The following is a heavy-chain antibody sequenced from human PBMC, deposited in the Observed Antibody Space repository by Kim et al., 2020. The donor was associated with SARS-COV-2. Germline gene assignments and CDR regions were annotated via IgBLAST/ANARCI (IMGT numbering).Heavy chain of an antibody. CDR3: ARGRSTTVVSSWDY. D-gene: IGHD4-17*01. CDR1: GFTFDDYG. V-gene: IGHV3-20*01. Sequence: GGSLRLSCAASGFTFDDYGMSWVRQAPGKGLEWVSGINWNGGSTGYADSVKGRFTISRDNAKNSLYLQMNSLRAEDTALYHCARGRSTTVVSSWDYWGQGTLVTVSS. J-gene: IGHJ4*02. CDR2: INWNGGST.